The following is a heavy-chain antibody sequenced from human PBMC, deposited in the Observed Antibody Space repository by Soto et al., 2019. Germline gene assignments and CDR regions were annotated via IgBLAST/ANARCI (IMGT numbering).Heavy chain of an antibody. CDR3: AKDYRPGQLVCGGRNGMDV. Sequence: GGSLRLSCAASGFTFSSYAMSWVRQAPGKGLEWVSAISGSGGSTYYAASVKGRFTISRDNSKNTLYLQMNSLRAEDTAVYYCAKDYRPGQLVCGGRNGMDVWGQGTTVTVSS. V-gene: IGHV3-23*01. D-gene: IGHD6-13*01. CDR1: GFTFSSYA. J-gene: IGHJ6*02. CDR2: ISGSGGST.